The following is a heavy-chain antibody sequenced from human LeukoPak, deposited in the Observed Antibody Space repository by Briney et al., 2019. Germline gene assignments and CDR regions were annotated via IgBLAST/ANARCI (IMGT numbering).Heavy chain of an antibody. Sequence: GASVKVSCKASGYTFTSYYMHWVRQAPGQGLEWMGWINPNSGGTNYAQKFQGRVTMTRDTSISTAYMELSRLRSDDTAVYYCATPKPGYSSGWSEAAFDIWGQGTMVTVSS. V-gene: IGHV1-2*02. J-gene: IGHJ3*02. CDR1: GYTFTSYY. D-gene: IGHD6-19*01. CDR3: ATPKPGYSSGWSEAAFDI. CDR2: INPNSGGT.